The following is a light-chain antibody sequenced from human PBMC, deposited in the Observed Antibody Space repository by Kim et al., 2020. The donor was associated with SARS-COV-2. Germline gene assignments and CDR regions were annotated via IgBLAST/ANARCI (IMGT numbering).Light chain of an antibody. CDR1: RSDIGAYKY. CDR2: EVN. Sequence: SVPIPCPGTRSDIGAYKYCSWYQQHPGKAPKLMIYEVNRRPSGVPDRFSGSKSGNTASLTVSGLQAEDEADYYCTSYAGSNNLDVFGTGTKVTVL. J-gene: IGLJ1*01. V-gene: IGLV2-8*01. CDR3: TSYAGSNNLDV.